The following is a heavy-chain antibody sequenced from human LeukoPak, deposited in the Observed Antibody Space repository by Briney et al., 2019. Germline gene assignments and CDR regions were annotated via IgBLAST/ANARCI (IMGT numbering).Heavy chain of an antibody. CDR3: ARSRNDFWSGYYSPFDY. D-gene: IGHD3-3*01. Sequence: KTSETLSLTCTVSGGSISSYYWSWIRQPPGKGLGWIGYIYYSGSTNYNPSLKSRVTISVDTSKNQFSLKLSSVTAADTAVYYCARSRNDFWSGYYSPFDYWGQGTLVTVSS. J-gene: IGHJ4*02. V-gene: IGHV4-59*01. CDR2: IYYSGST. CDR1: GGSISSYY.